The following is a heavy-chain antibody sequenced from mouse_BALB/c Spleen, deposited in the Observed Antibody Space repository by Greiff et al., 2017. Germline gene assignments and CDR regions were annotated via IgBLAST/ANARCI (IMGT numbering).Heavy chain of an antibody. CDR2: ISSGGSYT. CDR3: ARHYYGSSLYYFDD. Sequence: EVMLVESGGDLVKPGGSLKLSCAASGFTFSSYGMSWVRQTPDKRLEWVATISSGGSYTYYPDSVKGRFTISRDNAKNTLYLQMSSLKSEDTAMYYCARHYYGSSLYYFDDWGQGTTLTVSS. CDR1: GFTFSSYG. J-gene: IGHJ2*01. V-gene: IGHV5-6*01. D-gene: IGHD1-1*01.